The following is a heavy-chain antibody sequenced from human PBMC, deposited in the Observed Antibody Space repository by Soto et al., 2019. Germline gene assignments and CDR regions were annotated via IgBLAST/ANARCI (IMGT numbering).Heavy chain of an antibody. CDR3: ARHIPGYDFWSGSSLAGAQFDP. J-gene: IGHJ5*02. V-gene: IGHV4-39*01. CDR2: IYYSGST. CDR1: GGSISSSSYY. D-gene: IGHD3-3*01. Sequence: SETLSLTCTVSGGSISSSSYYWGWIRQPPGKGLEWIGSIYYSGSTYYNPSLKSRVTISVDTSKNQFSLKLSSVTAADTAVYYCARHIPGYDFWSGSSLAGAQFDPWGQGTLVTVSS.